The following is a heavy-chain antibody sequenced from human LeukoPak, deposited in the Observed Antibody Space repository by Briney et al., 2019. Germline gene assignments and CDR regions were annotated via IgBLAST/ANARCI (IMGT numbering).Heavy chain of an antibody. CDR1: GFNFTNHW. J-gene: IGHJ5*02. CDR3: ARGRPRGYSGFVSDH. D-gene: IGHD5-12*01. CDR2: LNHDGSTT. V-gene: IGHV3-74*03. Sequence: GGSLRLSCAASGFNFTNHWMHWFRHAPGKGLVWVSRLNHDGSTTTYADFVKGRFTISRDNAKKTLCLQMNSLTAEDTAVYFCARGRPRGYSGFVSDHWGQGTPISVSS.